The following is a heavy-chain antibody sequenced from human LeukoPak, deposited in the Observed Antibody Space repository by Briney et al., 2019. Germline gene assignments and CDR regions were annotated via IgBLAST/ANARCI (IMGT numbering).Heavy chain of an antibody. V-gene: IGHV3-64*01. CDR3: ATSSQGAFDI. CDR1: GFTFSSYA. J-gene: IGHJ3*02. Sequence: GGSLRLSCAASGFTFSSYAMHWVRQAPGKGLKYVSAISSNGGSTYYANSVKGRFTISRDNSKNTLYLQMGSLRAEDMAVYYCATSSQGAFDIWGQGTMVTVSS. CDR2: ISSNGGST.